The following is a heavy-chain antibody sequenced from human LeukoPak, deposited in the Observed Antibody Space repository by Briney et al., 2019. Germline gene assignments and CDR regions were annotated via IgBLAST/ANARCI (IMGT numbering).Heavy chain of an antibody. CDR1: GVSISSGGYY. J-gene: IGHJ6*03. D-gene: IGHD6-25*01. CDR2: IYYSGST. Sequence: SETLSLTCTVSGVSISSGGYYWSGIRQHPGKGLEGSGYIYYSGSTYYNPSLKSRVTISVDTSQNQFSLKLSSVTAADTAVYYCARGPAEMGYMDVWGKGTTVTVSS. CDR3: ARGPAEMGYMDV. V-gene: IGHV4-31*03.